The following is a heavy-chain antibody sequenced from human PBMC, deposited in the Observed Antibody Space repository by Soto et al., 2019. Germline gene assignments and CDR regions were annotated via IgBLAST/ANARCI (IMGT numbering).Heavy chain of an antibody. J-gene: IGHJ5*02. V-gene: IGHV4-34*01. CDR3: ARPLGWFDP. CDR1: GGSFSGYY. D-gene: IGHD7-27*01. CDR2: INHSGST. Sequence: SETLSLTCAVYGGSFSGYYWSWIRQPPGKGLEWIGEINHSGSTNYNPSLKSRVTISVDTSKNQFSLKLSSVTAADTAVYYCARPLGWFDPWGQGNLVTVSS.